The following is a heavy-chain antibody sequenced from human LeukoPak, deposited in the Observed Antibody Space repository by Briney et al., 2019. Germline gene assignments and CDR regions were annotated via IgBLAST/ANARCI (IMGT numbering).Heavy chain of an antibody. V-gene: IGHV3-30*02. CDR2: MRFDGSIE. Sequence: GGSLRLSCAASGFPFSSYGMHWVRQAPGKGPEWVAFMRFDGSIEYYADSVRGRFTISRDNSKNTLYLQMNSLRAEDTAVYYCAKGGCTNGVCYNDYWGQGTLVTVSS. CDR1: GFPFSSYG. J-gene: IGHJ4*02. CDR3: AKGGCTNGVCYNDY. D-gene: IGHD2-8*01.